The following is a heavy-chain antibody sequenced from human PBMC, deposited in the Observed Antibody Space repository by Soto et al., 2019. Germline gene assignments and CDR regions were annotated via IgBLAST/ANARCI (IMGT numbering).Heavy chain of an antibody. J-gene: IGHJ4*02. Sequence: PGGSLRLSCAASGFTFSTYDMHWVRQTTGKGLEWVSAIGTAGDTYYPGSVKGRFTISRENAKNSLYLQMNSLRAGDTAVYYCAREPPYPSYCSSTSCYGDYFDYWGQGTLVTVSS. CDR3: AREPPYPSYCSSTSCYGDYFDY. CDR1: GFTFSTYD. V-gene: IGHV3-13*01. D-gene: IGHD2-2*01. CDR2: IGTAGDT.